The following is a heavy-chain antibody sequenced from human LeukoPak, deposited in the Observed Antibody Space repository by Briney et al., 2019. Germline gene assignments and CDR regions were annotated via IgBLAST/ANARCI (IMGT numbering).Heavy chain of an antibody. CDR1: GFTFSDYY. J-gene: IGHJ6*02. Sequence: PGGSLRLSCAASGFTFSDYYMSWVRQAPGKGLEWVANIKQDGSEKCYVDSVKGRFTISRDSAKNSLYLQMNSLRAEDTAVYYCARDRWELLSNSYHYCGLDVWGQGTTVTVSS. D-gene: IGHD2-15*01. V-gene: IGHV3-7*01. CDR2: IKQDGSEK. CDR3: ARDRWELLSNSYHYCGLDV.